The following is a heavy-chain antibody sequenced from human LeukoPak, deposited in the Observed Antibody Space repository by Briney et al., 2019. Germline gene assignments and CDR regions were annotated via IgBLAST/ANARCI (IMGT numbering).Heavy chain of an antibody. J-gene: IGHJ3*02. D-gene: IGHD3-22*01. CDR3: ARVSPEYYYDSSGALVGAFDI. V-gene: IGHV4-59*01. Sequence: SETLSLTCTVSGGSISSSYWSWIRQPPGKGLECIGYIFYSGSTNYNPSLQSRVTISVDTSKNQFSLKLSSVTAADTAFYYCARVSPEYYYDSSGALVGAFDIWGQGTMVTVSS. CDR2: IFYSGST. CDR1: GGSISSSY.